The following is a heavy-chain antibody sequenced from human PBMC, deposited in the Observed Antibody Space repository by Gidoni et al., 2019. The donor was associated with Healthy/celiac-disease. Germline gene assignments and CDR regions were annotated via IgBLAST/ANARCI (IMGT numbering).Heavy chain of an antibody. D-gene: IGHD3-22*01. V-gene: IGHV3-23*01. CDR3: ATPNFRSGYYDSSGYYDAFDI. CDR1: GFTFSSYA. CDR2: ISGSGGST. J-gene: IGHJ3*02. Sequence: EVQLLESGGGLVQPGGSLRLSCAASGFTFSSYAMSCVRQAPGKGLEWVSAISGSGGSTYYADSVKGRFTISRDNSKNTLYLQMNSLRAEDTAVYYCATPNFRSGYYDSSGYYDAFDIWGQGTMVTVSS.